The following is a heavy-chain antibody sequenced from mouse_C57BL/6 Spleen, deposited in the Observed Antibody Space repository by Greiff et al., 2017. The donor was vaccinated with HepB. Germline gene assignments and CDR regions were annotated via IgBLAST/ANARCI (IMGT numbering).Heavy chain of an antibody. J-gene: IGHJ2*01. CDR1: GYTFTSYG. Sequence: QVHVKQSGAELARPGASVKLSCKASGYTFTSYGISWVKQRTGQGLEWIGEIYPRSGNTYYNEKFKGKATLTADKSSSTAYMELRSLTSEDSAVYFCARWGYYGSSLFDYWGQGTTLTVSS. CDR3: ARWGYYGSSLFDY. CDR2: IYPRSGNT. V-gene: IGHV1-81*01. D-gene: IGHD1-1*01.